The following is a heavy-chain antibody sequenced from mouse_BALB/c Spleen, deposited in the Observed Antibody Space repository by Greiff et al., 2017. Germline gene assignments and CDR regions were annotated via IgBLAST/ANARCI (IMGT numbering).Heavy chain of an antibody. D-gene: IGHD2-4*01. CDR3: ARNKDDYDAFDY. V-gene: IGHV2-2*02. J-gene: IGHJ2*01. CDR1: GFSLTSYG. Sequence: VMLVESGPGLVQPSQSLSITCTVSGFSLTSYGVHWVRQSPGKGLEWLGVIWSGGSTDYNAAFISRLSISKDNSKSQVFFKMNSLQANDTAIYYCARNKDDYDAFDYWGQGTTLTVSS. CDR2: IWSGGST.